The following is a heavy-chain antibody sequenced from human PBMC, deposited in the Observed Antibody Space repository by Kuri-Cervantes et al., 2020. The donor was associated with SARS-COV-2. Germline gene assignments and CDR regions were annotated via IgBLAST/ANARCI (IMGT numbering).Heavy chain of an antibody. CDR1: GFTFDDYA. J-gene: IGHJ3*02. V-gene: IGHV3-9*01. Sequence: GGSLRLSCAASGFTFDDYAMHWVRQAPGKGLEWVSGISWNSGSIGYADSVKGRFTISRDNAKNSLYLQMNSLRAEDTAVYYCARAYIMYSSSPDAFDIWGQGTMVTVSS. D-gene: IGHD6-13*01. CDR2: ISWNSGSI. CDR3: ARAYIMYSSSPDAFDI.